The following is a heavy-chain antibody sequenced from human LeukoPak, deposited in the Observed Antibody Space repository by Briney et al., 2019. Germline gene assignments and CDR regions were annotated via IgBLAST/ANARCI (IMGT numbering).Heavy chain of an antibody. CDR1: GGSISDYY. D-gene: IGHD2-8*02. V-gene: IGHV4-4*07. CDR2: IYAGGST. Sequence: SETLSLTCIVSGGSISDYYWSWIRQPAGKGLEWIGHIYAGGSTDYNPSLESRVTMSVDMSKNQFSLRLTSVTAADTAVYYCARVSGGLEEYFQHWGQGTLVTVSS. CDR3: ARVSGGLEEYFQH. J-gene: IGHJ1*01.